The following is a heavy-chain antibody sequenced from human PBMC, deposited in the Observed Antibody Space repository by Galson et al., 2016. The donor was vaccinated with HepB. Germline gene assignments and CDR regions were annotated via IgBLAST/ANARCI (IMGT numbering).Heavy chain of an antibody. J-gene: IGHJ6*02. CDR1: GFSFSSYS. Sequence: SLRLSCAASGFSFSSYSMNWVRQAPGKGLEWVSSISTTTRYTYYADSVKGRFTISRDNSENSLYLQMNSRRAEDTAVYYCGSGEDSYYYGMDVWGQGTTVTVSS. V-gene: IGHV3-21*01. CDR2: ISTTTRYT. CDR3: GSGEDSYYYGMDV. D-gene: IGHD3-10*01.